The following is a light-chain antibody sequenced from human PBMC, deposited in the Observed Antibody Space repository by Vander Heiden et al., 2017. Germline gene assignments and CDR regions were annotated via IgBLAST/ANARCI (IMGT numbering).Light chain of an antibody. CDR3: QLCGNSPVYT. CDR1: QSLGSSY. V-gene: IGKV3-20*01. Sequence: EPVLTQPPAPPSLSPGDGTTLTCRGRQSLGSSYLAWYQQKPGEAPKLLIFGTSTRATGIPDRFSGGGSGADFTLSISRLEPEDVAVYYCQLCGNSPVYTFGQGTKLEI. CDR2: GTS. J-gene: IGKJ2*01.